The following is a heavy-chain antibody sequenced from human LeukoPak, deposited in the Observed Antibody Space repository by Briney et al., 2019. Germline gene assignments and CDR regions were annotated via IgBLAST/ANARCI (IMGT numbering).Heavy chain of an antibody. CDR1: GGSISSYY. J-gene: IGHJ4*02. D-gene: IGHD2-2*01. V-gene: IGHV4-59*08. CDR2: IYYSGST. CDR3: ARYCSSTSCGRALDY. Sequence: PSETLSLTCTVSGGSISSYYWSWIRQPPGKGLEWIGYIYYSGSTNYNPSLKSRITISVDTSKNQFSLKPSSVTAADTAVYYCARYCSSTSCGRALDYWGQGTLVTVSS.